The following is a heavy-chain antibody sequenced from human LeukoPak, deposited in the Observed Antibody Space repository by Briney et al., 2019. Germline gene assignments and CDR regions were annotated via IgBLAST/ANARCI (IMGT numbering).Heavy chain of an antibody. D-gene: IGHD6-19*01. CDR3: ARGSIAVAGTPPYFDY. Sequence: PSETLSLTCTVSGYSISSGYYWGWIRQPPGKGLEWIGYIYYSGSTNYNPSLKSRVTISVDTSKNQFSLKLSSVTAADTAVYYCARGSIAVAGTPPYFDYWGQGTLVTVSS. J-gene: IGHJ4*02. V-gene: IGHV4-61*01. CDR2: IYYSGST. CDR1: GYSISSGYY.